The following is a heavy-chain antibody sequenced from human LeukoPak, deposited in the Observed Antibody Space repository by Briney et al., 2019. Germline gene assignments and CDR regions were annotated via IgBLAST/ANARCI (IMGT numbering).Heavy chain of an antibody. J-gene: IGHJ4*02. CDR3: ARGNCFDY. CDR1: GFTFSAHW. Sequence: PGGSLRLSCAASGFTFSAHWMHWVRQAPGKGLVWVSLINSDGRSTTYADSVKGRFTISRDNAKNTLYLQMNSLRAEDTAVYYCARGNCFDYWGQGTLVTVSS. CDR2: INSDGRST. V-gene: IGHV3-74*01.